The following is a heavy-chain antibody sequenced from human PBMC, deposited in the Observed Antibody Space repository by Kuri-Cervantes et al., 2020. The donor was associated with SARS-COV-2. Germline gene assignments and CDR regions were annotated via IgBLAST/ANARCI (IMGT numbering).Heavy chain of an antibody. D-gene: IGHD6-13*01. CDR2: FDPEDGET. CDR3: ATTPLAAAGMYYYYYYYMDV. Sequence: ASVKVSCKVSGYTLTELSMHWVRQAPGKGLEWMGGFDPEDGETIYAQKFQGRVTMTEDTSTDTAYMELSSLRSEDTAVYYCATTPLAAAGMYYYYYYYMDVWGKGTTVTVSS. CDR1: GYTLTELS. J-gene: IGHJ6*03. V-gene: IGHV1-24*01.